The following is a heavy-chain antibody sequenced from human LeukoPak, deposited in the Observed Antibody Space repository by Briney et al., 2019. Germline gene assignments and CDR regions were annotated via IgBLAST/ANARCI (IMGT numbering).Heavy chain of an antibody. V-gene: IGHV3-33*01. J-gene: IGHJ3*02. CDR2: MWHDGSNT. Sequence: GGSLRLSCAASGFTFGSYGMHWVRQAPGKGLEWVAVMWHDGSNTFYADSVKGRFTISRDNSKNTLYLQMNSLRAEDTAVYYCARDGVNCSGAGCYSFFAFDIWGQGTMVTVSS. D-gene: IGHD2-15*01. CDR3: ARDGVNCSGAGCYSFFAFDI. CDR1: GFTFGSYG.